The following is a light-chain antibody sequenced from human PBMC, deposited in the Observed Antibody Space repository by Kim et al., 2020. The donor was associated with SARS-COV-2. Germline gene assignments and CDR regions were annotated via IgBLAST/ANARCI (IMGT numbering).Light chain of an antibody. CDR2: GKN. J-gene: IGLJ2*01. Sequence: SSELTQDPAVSVALGQTVKITCQGDSLRSYYASWYQQKPGQAPVLFIYGKNRRPSGIPDRFSASRSGNTASLSITEAEAEDEATYYCNSRDSSGDHLIFG. CDR3: NSRDSSGDHLI. V-gene: IGLV3-19*01. CDR1: SLRSYY.